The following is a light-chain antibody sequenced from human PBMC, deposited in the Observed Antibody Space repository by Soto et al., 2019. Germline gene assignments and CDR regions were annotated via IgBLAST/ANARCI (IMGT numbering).Light chain of an antibody. V-gene: IGKV1-5*03. CDR2: KVS. CDR1: QSVNGW. CDR3: QQYDSLSS. J-gene: IGKJ2*01. Sequence: DIQMTQSPSTLSASVGDRVTITCRASQSVNGWLAWYQQKPGKAPKLLISKVSKLESGVPSRFSGSQSGTKFTLNISSLQPDDLGNYYCQQYDSLSSFGQGTKVEIK.